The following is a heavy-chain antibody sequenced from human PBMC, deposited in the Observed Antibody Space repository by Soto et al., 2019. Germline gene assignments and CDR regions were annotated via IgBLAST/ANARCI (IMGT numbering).Heavy chain of an antibody. J-gene: IGHJ4*02. V-gene: IGHV1-18*01. CDR2: ISAYNGNT. D-gene: IGHD3-22*01. CDR1: GYTFTSYG. CDR3: ARDRRDDSSGYYVY. Sequence: WASVKVSCKASGYTFTSYGISWVRQAPGQGLEWMGWISAYNGNTNYAQKLQGRVTMTTDTSTSTAYMELRSLRSDDTAVYYCARDRRDDSSGYYVYWGQGTLVTVSS.